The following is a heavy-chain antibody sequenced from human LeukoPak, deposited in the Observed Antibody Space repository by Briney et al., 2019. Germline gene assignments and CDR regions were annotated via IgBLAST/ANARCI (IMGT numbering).Heavy chain of an antibody. J-gene: IGHJ4*02. CDR1: GFTFDGHI. V-gene: IGHV3-30*18. D-gene: IGHD3-10*01. CDR3: AKDGWFGELLGRHFDY. CDR2: ISYDGSNK. Sequence: GGSLRLSCGASGFTFDGHIMHWVRQAPGKGLKWVAVISYDGSNKYYADSVKGRFTISRDNSKNTLYLQMNSLRAEDTAVYYCAKDGWFGELLGRHFDYWGQGTLVTVSS.